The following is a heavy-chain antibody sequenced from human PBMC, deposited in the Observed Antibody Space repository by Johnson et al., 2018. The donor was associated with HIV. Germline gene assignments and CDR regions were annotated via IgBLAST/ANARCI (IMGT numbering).Heavy chain of an antibody. Sequence: VQLVESGGGVVQPGRSLRLSCAASGFTVSSNYMSWVRQAPGKGLEWVSVIYSGGRTYYADSVKGRFTISRDNSKNTLYLQMNSLRAEDTAVYYCARGGSSSWYGSKYYAFDIWGQGTMVTVSS. CDR1: GFTVSSNY. CDR3: ARGGSSSWYGSKYYAFDI. CDR2: IYSGGRT. V-gene: IGHV3-66*01. J-gene: IGHJ3*02. D-gene: IGHD6-13*01.